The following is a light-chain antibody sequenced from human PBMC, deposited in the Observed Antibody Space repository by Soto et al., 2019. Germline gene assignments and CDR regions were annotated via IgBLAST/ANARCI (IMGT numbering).Light chain of an antibody. CDR3: SSYTSSSTRVV. V-gene: IGLV2-14*01. CDR1: SSDVGGYNY. Sequence: QSALTQPASVSGSPGQSITISCTGTSSDVGGYNYVSWYQQHPGKAPKLMIYDVSNRPSGVSNLFSGSKSGNTASLTISGLQAEDEADYYCSSYTSSSTRVVFGGGTKLTVL. J-gene: IGLJ2*01. CDR2: DVS.